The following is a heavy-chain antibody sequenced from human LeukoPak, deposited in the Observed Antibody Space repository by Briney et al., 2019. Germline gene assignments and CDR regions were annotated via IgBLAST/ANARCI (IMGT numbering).Heavy chain of an antibody. CDR2: IYYSGTT. J-gene: IGHJ6*02. Sequence: SETLSLTCTVSGGSISRSSYYWGWIRQPPGKGLEWIGSIYYSGTTSYNPSLKSRVTISVDTSKNQFSLKLSSVTAADTAVYYCARPAARYYFYHGMDVWGQGTTVTVSS. CDR1: GGSISRSSYY. D-gene: IGHD6-13*01. CDR3: ARPAARYYFYHGMDV. V-gene: IGHV4-39*01.